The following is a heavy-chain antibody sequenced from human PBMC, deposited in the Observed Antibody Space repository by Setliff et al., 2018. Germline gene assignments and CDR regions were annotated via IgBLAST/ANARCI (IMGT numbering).Heavy chain of an antibody. V-gene: IGHV4-30-4*08. Sequence: SETLSLTCTVSGGSISSGDYYWSWIRQPPGKGLEWIGYIYSSGSTYYNPSLKSRVSISVDTSKNQFSLKLSSVTAAHTAVYYCARESRYYYDNLGTLDYWGQGTLVTVSS. CDR3: ARESRYYYDNLGTLDY. D-gene: IGHD3-22*01. CDR2: IYSSGST. CDR1: GGSISSGDYY. J-gene: IGHJ4*02.